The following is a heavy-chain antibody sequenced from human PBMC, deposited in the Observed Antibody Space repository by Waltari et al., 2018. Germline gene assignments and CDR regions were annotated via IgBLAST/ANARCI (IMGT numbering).Heavy chain of an antibody. CDR2: ISYDGSNK. CDR3: ARDSPRYCSGGSCSGHWFDP. J-gene: IGHJ5*02. CDR1: GFTFSRYA. Sequence: QVQLVESGGGVVQPGRSLRLSCAASGFTFSRYAMHWVRQAPGKGLEWVAVISYDGSNKYYADSVKGRFTISRDNSKNTLYLQMNSLRAEDTAVYYCARDSPRYCSGGSCSGHWFDPWGQGTLVTVSS. V-gene: IGHV3-30-3*01. D-gene: IGHD2-15*01.